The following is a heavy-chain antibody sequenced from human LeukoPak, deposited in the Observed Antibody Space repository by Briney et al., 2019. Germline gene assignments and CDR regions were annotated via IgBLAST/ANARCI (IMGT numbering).Heavy chain of an antibody. V-gene: IGHV1-69*05. J-gene: IGHJ3*02. CDR1: GGTFSSYA. Sequence: SVKVSCKASGGTFSSYAISWVRQAPGQGLEWMGRIIPIFGTANYAQKFQARVTITTDESTSTAYMELSSPRSEDTAMYYCARDSPSYDYVWGSYPQVAFDIWGQGTMVTVSS. CDR3: ARDSPSYDYVWGSYPQVAFDI. CDR2: IIPIFGTA. D-gene: IGHD3-16*02.